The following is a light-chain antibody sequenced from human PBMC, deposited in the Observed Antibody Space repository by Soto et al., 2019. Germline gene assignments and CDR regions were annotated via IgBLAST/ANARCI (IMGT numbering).Light chain of an antibody. V-gene: IGKV3-20*01. Sequence: DIVLTQSPGTLSLSPGDRATLSCRASQSVSTSYLAWYQQKPGQAPRLLIYGASSRATGIPDRFSGSGSGTDFTLTISGLEPEDFAVYYCQQYNNLPAWTFGQGTKVDIK. J-gene: IGKJ1*01. CDR2: GAS. CDR1: QSVSTSY. CDR3: QQYNNLPAWT.